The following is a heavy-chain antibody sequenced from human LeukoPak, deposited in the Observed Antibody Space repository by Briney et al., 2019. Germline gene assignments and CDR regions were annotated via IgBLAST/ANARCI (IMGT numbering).Heavy chain of an antibody. CDR2: IYHSGST. Sequence: SETLSLTCAVSGGSISSSNWWSWVRQPPGKGLEWIGEIYHSGSTNYNPSLKSRVTISVDKSKNQFSLKLSSVTAADTAVYYCARELRYDNSDSGAFWGQGTVVTVSS. D-gene: IGHD3-22*01. J-gene: IGHJ3*01. CDR1: GGSISSSNW. CDR3: ARELRYDNSDSGAF. V-gene: IGHV4-4*02.